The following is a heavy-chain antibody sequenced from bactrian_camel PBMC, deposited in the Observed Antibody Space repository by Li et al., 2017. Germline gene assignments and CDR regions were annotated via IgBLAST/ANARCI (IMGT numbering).Heavy chain of an antibody. CDR3: AADNSPYAMCTYDY. V-gene: IGHV3S26*01. Sequence: HVQLVESGGGSVQAGGSLRLSCDASGIEYRSRCMAWLRQAPGKEREGVAVIDSDGSTRYADSVKGRFTISKDNAKNTLLQMNSLKPEDTAMYFCAADNSPYAMCTYDYWGQGTQVTVS. CDR1: GIEYRSRC. J-gene: IGHJ4*01. CDR2: IDSDGST. D-gene: IGHD7*01.